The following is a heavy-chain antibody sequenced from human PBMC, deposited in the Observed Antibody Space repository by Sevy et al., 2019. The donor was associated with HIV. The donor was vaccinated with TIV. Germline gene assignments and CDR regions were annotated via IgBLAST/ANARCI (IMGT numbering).Heavy chain of an antibody. J-gene: IGHJ4*02. D-gene: IGHD3-3*02. CDR3: ARGASFSPGYYFAY. Sequence: ASVKVSCQTSTSSFTAFYLHWLRQAPGQGLEWMGWINPNSGCSGDTNYAQKFQGRLTMTSDASISTAYMELTRLRSDDTAVYYCARGASFSPGYYFAYWGQGTLVTVSS. CDR1: TSSFTAFY. CDR2: INPNSGCSGDT. V-gene: IGHV1-2*02.